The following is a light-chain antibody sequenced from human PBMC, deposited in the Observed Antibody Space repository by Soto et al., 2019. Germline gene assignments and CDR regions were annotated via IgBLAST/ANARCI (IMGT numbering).Light chain of an antibody. J-gene: IGLJ1*01. Sequence: QSVLTQPRSVSGSPGQSVTISCTGTSSDVGVYNYVSWYQQYPGKAPKIMIYDVSKRPSGVPDRFSGSKSGTSASLAITGLQAEDEADYYCQSYDSSLSARVFGTGTKLTVL. V-gene: IGLV2-11*01. CDR3: QSYDSSLSARV. CDR2: DVS. CDR1: SSDVGVYNY.